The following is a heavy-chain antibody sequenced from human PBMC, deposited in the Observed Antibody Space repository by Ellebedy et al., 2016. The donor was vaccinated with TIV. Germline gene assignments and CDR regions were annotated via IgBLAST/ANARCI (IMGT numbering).Heavy chain of an antibody. D-gene: IGHD2-15*01. V-gene: IGHV3-21*06. J-gene: IGHJ4*02. CDR3: ARGWSTPDS. CDR1: GVTFSNYN. CDR2: IRSTGSDK. Sequence: PGGSLRLSCVASGVTFSNYNMNWVRQSPGKGLEWVSSIRSTGSDKYYAESVKGRFTISRANAQDTLFLQMTSLRVEDTAVYYCARGWSTPDSWGQGTLVIVSS.